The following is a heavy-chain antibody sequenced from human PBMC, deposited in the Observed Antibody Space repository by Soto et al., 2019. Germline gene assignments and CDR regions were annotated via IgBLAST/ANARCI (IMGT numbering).Heavy chain of an antibody. CDR1: GYTFTSYG. Sequence: QVQLVQSGPEVKKPGASVKVSCKASGYTFTSYGITWVRQAPGQGLEWMGWTGAYNGYTKYAQKYQGRVTMTKNTSTSTAYMELRSLRSDDTAIYYCARAISGWFDPWGQGTLVTVSS. CDR2: TGAYNGYT. V-gene: IGHV1-18*01. CDR3: ARAISGWFDP. J-gene: IGHJ5*02.